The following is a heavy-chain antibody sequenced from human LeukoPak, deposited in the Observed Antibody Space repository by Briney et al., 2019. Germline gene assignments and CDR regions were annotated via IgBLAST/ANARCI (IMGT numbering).Heavy chain of an antibody. J-gene: IGHJ4*02. CDR1: GFTFSSYA. CDR3: AKVPIFGVVSMYYFDY. Sequence: PGGSLRLSCAASGFTFSSYAMSWVRQAPGKGLEWVSAISGSGGSTYYADSVKGRFTISRDNSKNTLYLQMNSLRAEDTAVYYCAKVPIFGVVSMYYFDYWGQGTLVTVSS. D-gene: IGHD3-3*01. CDR2: ISGSGGST. V-gene: IGHV3-23*01.